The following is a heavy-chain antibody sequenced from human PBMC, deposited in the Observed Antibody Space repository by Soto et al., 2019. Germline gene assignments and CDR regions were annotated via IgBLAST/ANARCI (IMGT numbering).Heavy chain of an antibody. D-gene: IGHD3-22*01. CDR2: TSYTGNT. CDR3: AKDWGYYDSSGYYYLNWFDP. V-gene: IGHV4-59*02. J-gene: IGHJ5*02. Sequence: SETLSLTCFVSGGSVTSYHWSWIRQFPGKGLEWIAYTSYTGNTNYNPSLQSRVTISLDTSKNQLSLKLTSMTAADTAVYYCAKDWGYYDSSGYYYLNWFDPWGQGTLVTVSS. CDR1: GGSVTSYH.